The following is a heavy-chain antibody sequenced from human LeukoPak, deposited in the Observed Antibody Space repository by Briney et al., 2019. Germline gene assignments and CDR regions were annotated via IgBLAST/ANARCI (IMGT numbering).Heavy chain of an antibody. D-gene: IGHD2-21*01. CDR1: GFTFKNYG. CDR2: ISYDGNSK. CDR3: AKAPVTTCRGAYCYPFDY. J-gene: IGHJ4*02. Sequence: GGSLRLSCAASGFTFKNYGMHWVRQAPGKGLEWVAFISYDGNSKYYPDSVKGRFTVSRDKSKNTLYLQMNNLRDEDTAVYYCAKAPVTTCRGAYCYPFDYWGQGTLVTVSS. V-gene: IGHV3-30*18.